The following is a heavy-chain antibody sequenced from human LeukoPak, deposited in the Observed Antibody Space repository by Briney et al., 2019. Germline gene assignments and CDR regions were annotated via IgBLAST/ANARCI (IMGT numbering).Heavy chain of an antibody. D-gene: IGHD2-2*02. CDR1: GGTFSSYA. Sequence: ASVKVSCKASGGTFSSYAISWVRQAPGQGLEWMGGIIPIIGTANYAQKFQGRVTITTDESTSTAYMELSSLRSEDTAVYYCALPAGDCSSTSCYRYNWFDPWGQGTLVTVSS. V-gene: IGHV1-69*05. J-gene: IGHJ5*02. CDR3: ALPAGDCSSTSCYRYNWFDP. CDR2: IIPIIGTA.